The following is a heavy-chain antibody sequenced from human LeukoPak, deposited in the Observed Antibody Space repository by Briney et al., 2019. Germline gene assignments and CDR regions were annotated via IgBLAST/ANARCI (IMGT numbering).Heavy chain of an antibody. Sequence: GGSLRLSCAASGFTFSDYYMSWIRQAPGKGLEWLSYISSSSSYTNYADSVKGRFTISGDNAKNSLYLQMNSLRAEDTAVYYCAREFGESPYYFDYWGQGTLVTVSS. CDR2: ISSSSSYT. J-gene: IGHJ4*02. V-gene: IGHV3-11*05. CDR1: GFTFSDYY. D-gene: IGHD3-10*01. CDR3: AREFGESPYYFDY.